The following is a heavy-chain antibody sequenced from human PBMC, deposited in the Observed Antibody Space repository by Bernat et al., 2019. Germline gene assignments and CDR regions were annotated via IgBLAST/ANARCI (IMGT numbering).Heavy chain of an antibody. Sequence: QVQLQESGPGLVKPSETLSLTCAVSGYSISSGYYWGWIRQPPGKGLEWIGSIYHSGSTYYNPSLKSRVTISVDTSKNQFSLKLSSVTAADTAVYYCARDRDIVVVPAAMLGWFDPWGQGTLVTVSS. CDR3: ARDRDIVVVPAAMLGWFDP. CDR1: GYSISSGYY. V-gene: IGHV4-38-2*02. J-gene: IGHJ5*02. CDR2: IYHSGST. D-gene: IGHD2-2*01.